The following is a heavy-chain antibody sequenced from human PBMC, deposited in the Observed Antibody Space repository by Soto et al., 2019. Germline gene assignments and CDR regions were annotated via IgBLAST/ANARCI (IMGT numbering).Heavy chain of an antibody. J-gene: IGHJ5*02. D-gene: IGHD5-12*01. CDR3: ARDLGGYSDYDPGVGWFDP. V-gene: IGHV1-46*01. Sequence: ASVKVSCKASGYTFTSYYMHWVRQAPGQGLEWMGIINPSGGSTSYAQKFQGRVTMTRDTSTSTVYMELSSLRSEDTAVYYCARDLGGYSDYDPGVGWFDPWGQGTLVTVSS. CDR1: GYTFTSYY. CDR2: INPSGGST.